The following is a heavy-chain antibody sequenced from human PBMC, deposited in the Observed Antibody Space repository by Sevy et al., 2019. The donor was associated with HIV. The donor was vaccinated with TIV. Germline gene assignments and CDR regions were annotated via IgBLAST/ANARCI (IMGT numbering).Heavy chain of an antibody. J-gene: IGHJ4*02. Sequence: GGSLRLSCAASGFTFSSYSMNWVRQAPGKGLEWVSSISSSSSYIYYADSVKGRFTISRDNAKNSLYLQMNSLRAEDTAVYYGARSTIFGVVIIADFDYWGQGTLVTVSS. CDR3: ARSTIFGVVIIADFDY. CDR2: ISSSSSYI. V-gene: IGHV3-21*01. D-gene: IGHD3-3*01. CDR1: GFTFSSYS.